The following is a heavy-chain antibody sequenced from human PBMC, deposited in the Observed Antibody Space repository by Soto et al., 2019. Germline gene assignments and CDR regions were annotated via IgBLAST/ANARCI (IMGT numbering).Heavy chain of an antibody. D-gene: IGHD3-16*01. CDR3: VRLSSRHWVDY. CDR2: LYYNVGT. V-gene: IGHV4-39*01. Sequence: PSATQSLTRTVSGSSISSSGHYWGLIRQPPGRGLEWIGSLYYNVGTYYNPSLKSRVTISADTSANQFYLMVNFVTAADKAIYYCVRLSSRHWVDYWGQGTLVTVSS. J-gene: IGHJ4*02. CDR1: GSSISSSGHY.